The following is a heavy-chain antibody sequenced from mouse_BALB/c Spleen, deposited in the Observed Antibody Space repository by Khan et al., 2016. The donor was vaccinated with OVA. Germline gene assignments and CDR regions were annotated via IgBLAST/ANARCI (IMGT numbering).Heavy chain of an antibody. D-gene: IGHD2-3*01. J-gene: IGHJ2*01. Sequence: QVQLQQPGPELVRPGVSVKLSCKGSGYTFTDYAIHWVKQRHAKSLEWVGLISTYSGNTNYNQKFKGKATMTVDKSSSTAYMELARLTSEDSAIYFCARPTYDGYYDYWGQGTTLTVSS. V-gene: IGHV1S137*01. CDR3: ARPTYDGYYDY. CDR2: ISTYSGNT. CDR1: GYTFTDYA.